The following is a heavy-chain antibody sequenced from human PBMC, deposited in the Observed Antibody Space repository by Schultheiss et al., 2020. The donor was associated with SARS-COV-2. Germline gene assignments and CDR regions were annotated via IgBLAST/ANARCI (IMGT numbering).Heavy chain of an antibody. J-gene: IGHJ4*02. Sequence: GGSLRLSCAASGFTFSTYTINWVRQAPGKGLEWVSSISSSSRYIYYADSVKGRFTISRDNAKNSLYLQMNSLRAEDTAVYYCARHYSDTWKEFDYWGQGTLGTVSS. V-gene: IGHV3-21*01. CDR3: ARHYSDTWKEFDY. CDR2: ISSSSRYI. CDR1: GFTFSTYT. D-gene: IGHD1-1*01.